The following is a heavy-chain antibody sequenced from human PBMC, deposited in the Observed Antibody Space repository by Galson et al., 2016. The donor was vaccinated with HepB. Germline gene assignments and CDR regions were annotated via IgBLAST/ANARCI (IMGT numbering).Heavy chain of an antibody. CDR1: GFTFSNYA. J-gene: IGHJ4*02. Sequence: SLRLSCAASGFTFSNYAMHWVRQAPGKGLEWVAVISYDGSNKYYADSVKGRFTISRDNSKNTLYLQMNSLRAEDTAVYYCARDQYVRDSGWYSASGCWGQGTLVTVSS. D-gene: IGHD6-13*01. CDR3: ARDQYVRDSGWYSASGC. CDR2: ISYDGSNK. V-gene: IGHV3-30-3*01.